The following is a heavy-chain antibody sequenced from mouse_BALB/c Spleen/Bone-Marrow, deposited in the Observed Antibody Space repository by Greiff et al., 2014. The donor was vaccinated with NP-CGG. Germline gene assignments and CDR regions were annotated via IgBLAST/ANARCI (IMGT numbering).Heavy chain of an antibody. CDR3: ARTGPFGY. V-gene: IGHV1-82*01. J-gene: IGHJ3*01. CDR2: IYPGDGDT. D-gene: IGHD4-1*01. Sequence: QVQLQQSGPELVKPGASVKISCKASGYAFSISWMNWVKQRPGQGLEWIGRIYPGDGDTNYNGKFKGKATLTADKSSSTAYMQLSILTSLDSAVYFCARTGPFGYWGQGTLVTVSA. CDR1: GYAFSISW.